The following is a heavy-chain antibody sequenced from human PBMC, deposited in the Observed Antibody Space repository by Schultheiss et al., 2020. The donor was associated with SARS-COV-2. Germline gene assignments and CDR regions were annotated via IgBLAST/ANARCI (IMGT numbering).Heavy chain of an antibody. D-gene: IGHD3-22*01. Sequence: SVKVSCKASGGTFSSYAISWVRQAPGQGLEWMGGIIPIFGTANYAQKFQGRVTITADESTSTAYMELSSLRSEDTAVYYCARDREWLLLRAPLSWFDPWGQGTLVTVSS. V-gene: IGHV1-69*13. CDR1: GGTFSSYA. J-gene: IGHJ5*02. CDR2: IIPIFGTA. CDR3: ARDREWLLLRAPLSWFDP.